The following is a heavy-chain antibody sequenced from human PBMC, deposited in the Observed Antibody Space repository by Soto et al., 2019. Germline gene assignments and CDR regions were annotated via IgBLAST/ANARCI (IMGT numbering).Heavy chain of an antibody. CDR1: GFTFSSYG. D-gene: IGHD3-10*01. CDR2: IWYDGGNK. J-gene: IGHJ4*02. Sequence: LILSCAASGFTFSSYGIHWVRQAPVKGLEWVAVIWYDGGNKYYADSVKGRFTISRDNSKNTLYLQMNSLRAEDTAVYYCARDLYDSGSYYPLDYWGQGTLVTVSS. V-gene: IGHV3-33*01. CDR3: ARDLYDSGSYYPLDY.